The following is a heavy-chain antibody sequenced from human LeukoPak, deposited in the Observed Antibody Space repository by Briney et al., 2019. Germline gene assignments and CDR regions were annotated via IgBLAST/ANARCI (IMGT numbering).Heavy chain of an antibody. D-gene: IGHD1-1*01. CDR1: GGSISSYY. CDR3: ASRLNYFDY. V-gene: IGHV4-59*08. Sequence: TSETLSLTCTVSGGSISSYYWSWIRQPPGKGLEWIGYIYYSGSTNYNPSLKSRVTISVDTSKNQFSLKLSSVTAADTAVYYCASRLNYFDYWGQGTLVTVSS. CDR2: IYYSGST. J-gene: IGHJ4*02.